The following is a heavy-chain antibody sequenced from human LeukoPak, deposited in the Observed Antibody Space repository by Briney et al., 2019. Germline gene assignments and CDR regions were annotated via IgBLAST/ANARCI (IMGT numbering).Heavy chain of an antibody. CDR1: GFTFSSHA. CDR3: AKVRLLWFGELLSRGLDTFDI. D-gene: IGHD3-10*01. CDR2: ISGSGGST. J-gene: IGHJ3*02. V-gene: IGHV3-23*01. Sequence: PGGSLRLSCAASGFTFSSHAMTWVRQAPGKGLEWVSGISGSGGSTYYADSVRGRFTISRDNSKNTLYLQVNSLRAEDTAVYYCAKVRLLWFGELLSRGLDTFDIRGQGTMVTVSS.